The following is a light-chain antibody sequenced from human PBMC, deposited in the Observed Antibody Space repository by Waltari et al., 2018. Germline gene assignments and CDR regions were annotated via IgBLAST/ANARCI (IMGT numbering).Light chain of an antibody. J-gene: IGLJ1*01. Sequence: QSALTQPPSASGSPGQSVTISCTGTSSDVGAYNYVSWYQQYPGKAPKLIIYEVTNRPSGVPDRFSGSKSGNTASLTVSGLQADDEADYYCCSHGGSNNVYIFGTGTTVTVL. V-gene: IGLV2-8*01. CDR3: CSHGGSNNVYI. CDR1: SSDVGAYNY. CDR2: EVT.